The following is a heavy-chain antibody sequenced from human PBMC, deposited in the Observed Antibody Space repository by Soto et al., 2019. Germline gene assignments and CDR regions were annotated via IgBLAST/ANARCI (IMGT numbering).Heavy chain of an antibody. CDR3: VKDRGASVAGTMGPLDH. CDR2: ISWNSGAI. D-gene: IGHD6-19*01. CDR1: GFTFDDYA. Sequence: EVQVVESGGGLVQPGRSLRLSCAVSGFTFDDYAMHWVRQAPGKGLEYVSGISWNSGAIGYADSVKGRFTISRDNAKNSLFLLMNSLRAEDTALYYGVKDRGASVAGTMGPLDHWGQGTLVIVSS. V-gene: IGHV3-9*01. J-gene: IGHJ4*02.